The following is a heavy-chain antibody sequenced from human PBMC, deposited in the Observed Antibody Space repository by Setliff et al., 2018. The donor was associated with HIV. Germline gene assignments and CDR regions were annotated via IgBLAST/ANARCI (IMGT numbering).Heavy chain of an antibody. D-gene: IGHD1-7*01. CDR1: GGSISSSNW. V-gene: IGHV4-4*02. CDR2: IYHSGST. CDR3: ARDKTGTTHGVDY. J-gene: IGHJ4*02. Sequence: SETLSLTCAVSGGSISSSNWWSWVRQPPGKGLEWIGEIYHSGSTSYNPSLTSRVTMSVDTSKNQFSLRLSSVTAADTAVYYCARDKTGTTHGVDYWGQGTLVTVSS.